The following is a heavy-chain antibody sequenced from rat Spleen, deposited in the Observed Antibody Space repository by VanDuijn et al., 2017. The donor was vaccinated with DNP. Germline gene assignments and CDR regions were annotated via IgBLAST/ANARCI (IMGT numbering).Heavy chain of an antibody. CDR1: GFTFNNYW. V-gene: IGHV5-31*01. CDR2: ITSSGGST. CDR3: ARGKQRGMDA. J-gene: IGHJ4*01. Sequence: EVQLVESGGDLVQPGRSLKLSCVASGFTFNNYWMTWIRQVPGKGLEWVASITSSGGSTYYPDSVKGRFTISRDNAKNTLYLQMNSLRSEDTATYYCARGKQRGMDAWGQGTSVTVSS. D-gene: IGHD1-2*01.